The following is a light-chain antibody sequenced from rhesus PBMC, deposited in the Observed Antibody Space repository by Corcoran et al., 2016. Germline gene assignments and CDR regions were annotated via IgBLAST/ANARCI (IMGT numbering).Light chain of an antibody. V-gene: IGLV2-13*03. CDR3: SSYTNINTFI. CDR1: SSDIGAYTR. J-gene: IGLJ1*01. Sequence: QAAPTQSPSVSGSPGQSITISYTGTSSDIGAYTRVAWYQHHPGKAPKLLIYEVSKRPSGGSDRFSGSKSGNTASLTISGHQPEDEADDYCSSYTNINTFIFGVGTRLTVL. CDR2: EVS.